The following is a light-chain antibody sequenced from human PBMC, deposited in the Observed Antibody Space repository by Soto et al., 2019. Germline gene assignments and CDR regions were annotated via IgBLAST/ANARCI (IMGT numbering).Light chain of an antibody. CDR2: EVS. CDR3: SSYISSSTPVL. V-gene: IGLV2-18*02. CDR1: SSDVGSYDR. J-gene: IGLJ2*01. Sequence: QSALTQPPSVSGSPGQSVTISCTGASSDVGSYDRVSWYQQPPGTAPKLMIYEVSNRPSGVSDRFSGSKSGNTASLTISGLQAEDEADYYCSSYISSSTPVLFGGGTKLTVL.